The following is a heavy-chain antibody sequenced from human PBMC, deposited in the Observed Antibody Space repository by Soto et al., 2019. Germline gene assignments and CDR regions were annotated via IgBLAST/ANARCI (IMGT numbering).Heavy chain of an antibody. Sequence: QVQLVQSGAEVKKPGSSVKVSCKASGGTFSSYTISWVRQAPGQGLEWMGRIIPILGIANYAQKFQGRVTITADKSTSTAYMELSSLRSEDTAVYYFARGGDYDILTGYYTYGMDVWGQGTTVTVSS. CDR1: GGTFSSYT. CDR3: ARGGDYDILTGYYTYGMDV. J-gene: IGHJ6*02. V-gene: IGHV1-69*02. CDR2: IIPILGIA. D-gene: IGHD3-9*01.